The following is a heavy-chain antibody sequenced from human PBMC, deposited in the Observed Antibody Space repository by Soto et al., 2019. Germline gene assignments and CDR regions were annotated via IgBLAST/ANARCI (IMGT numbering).Heavy chain of an antibody. Sequence: KSSETLSLTCAVYGGSFSGYYWSWIRQPPGKGLEWIGEINHSGSTNYNPSLKSRVTISVDTSKNQFSLKLSSVTAADTAVYYCARGLPNRPYSSSWYRGGYYFDYWGQGTLVTVSS. J-gene: IGHJ4*02. CDR1: GGSFSGYY. CDR2: INHSGST. CDR3: ARGLPNRPYSSSWYRGGYYFDY. V-gene: IGHV4-34*01. D-gene: IGHD6-13*01.